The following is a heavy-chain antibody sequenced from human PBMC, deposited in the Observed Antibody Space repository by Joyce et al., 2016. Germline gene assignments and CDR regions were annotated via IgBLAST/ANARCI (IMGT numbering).Heavy chain of an antibody. J-gene: IGHJ5*02. CDR1: GFTFSSYA. V-gene: IGHV3-23*01. D-gene: IGHD3-10*01. CDR3: AKGPIVRGVHWFDP. CDR2: ISGTGVRT. Sequence: EVQLLESGGGLVLPGGSLRLSCAASGFTFSSYAMNWVRKAPGKGLEWVSTISGTGVRTFYADPVKGRFTISRDNSKNTVFLQMSRLRAEDTAVYYCAKGPIVRGVHWFDPWGQGTLVTVSS.